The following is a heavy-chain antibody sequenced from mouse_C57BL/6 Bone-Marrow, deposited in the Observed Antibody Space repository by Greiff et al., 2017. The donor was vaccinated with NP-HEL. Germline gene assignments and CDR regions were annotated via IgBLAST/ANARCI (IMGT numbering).Heavy chain of an antibody. J-gene: IGHJ1*03. CDR1: GYAFTNYL. CDR3: ARSGYGYYCGYFDV. Sequence: QVQLQQSGAELVRPGTSVKVSCKASGYAFTNYLIEWVKQRPGQGLEWIGVINPGSGGTNYNEKFKGKATLTADKSSSTAYMQLSSLTSEDSAVYFCARSGYGYYCGYFDVWGKGTTVTVSA. V-gene: IGHV1-54*01. CDR2: INPGSGGT. D-gene: IGHD2-3*01.